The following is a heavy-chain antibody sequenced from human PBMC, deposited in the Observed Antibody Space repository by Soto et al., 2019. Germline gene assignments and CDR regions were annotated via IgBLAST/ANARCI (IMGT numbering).Heavy chain of an antibody. CDR3: ARGLHSLFDY. CDR1: GFTFSSYG. J-gene: IGHJ4*02. V-gene: IGHV3-33*01. D-gene: IGHD2-21*01. CDR2: IWYDGNNK. Sequence: GGSLRLSCAASGFTFSSYGMHWVRQAPGKGLEWVAVIWYDGNNKYYADSMKGRFTISRDNSNNTLYVQMTSLRAEDTAVYYCARGLHSLFDYWGQGTLVTVSS.